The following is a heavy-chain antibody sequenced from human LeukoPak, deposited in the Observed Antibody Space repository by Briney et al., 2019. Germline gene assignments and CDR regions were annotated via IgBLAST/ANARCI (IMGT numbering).Heavy chain of an antibody. V-gene: IGHV1-18*01. CDR1: GYTFTSYG. J-gene: IGHJ3*02. D-gene: IGHD6-19*01. CDR3: ARGLQENLAWLTAFSAFDI. Sequence: ASVKVSCKASGYTFTSYGVSWVRQATGQGLEWMGWISAYNGNTNYAQKVRGRVTMTTDTSTRTAYMELRSLRSDDTAVYYCARGLQENLAWLTAFSAFDIWGQGTMVTVSS. CDR2: ISAYNGNT.